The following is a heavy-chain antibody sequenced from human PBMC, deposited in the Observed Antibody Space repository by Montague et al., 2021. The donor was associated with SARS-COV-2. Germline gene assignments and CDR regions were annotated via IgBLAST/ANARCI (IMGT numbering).Heavy chain of an antibody. J-gene: IGHJ6*02. V-gene: IGHV4-34*01. Sequence: SETLSLTCAVSGESFSGYYWSWIRQPPGKGLEWNGEINHSGSTNYNPSLKSRVTISVDTSKNQFSLKLSSVTAADTALYYCARGVPVTPFYYDYGMDVWGQGTTVTVSS. D-gene: IGHD4-11*01. CDR3: ARGVPVTPFYYDYGMDV. CDR1: GESFSGYY. CDR2: INHSGST.